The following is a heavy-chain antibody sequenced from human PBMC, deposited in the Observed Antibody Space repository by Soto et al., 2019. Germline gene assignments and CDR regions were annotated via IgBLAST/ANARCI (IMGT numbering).Heavy chain of an antibody. CDR3: ARVGPYDSGSYMLRYNWFDP. D-gene: IGHD3-10*01. Sequence: EVQLVDSGGGLIQPGGSLRLSCAAAGFSVSTSHMNWVRQTPGKGLEWVSVIYSGGATYYAASVKGRFTISRDKSKNTVYLQMNSLIAEDTAVYYCARVGPYDSGSYMLRYNWFDPWGQGTLVTVSS. CDR1: GFSVSTSH. CDR2: IYSGGAT. V-gene: IGHV3-53*01. J-gene: IGHJ5*02.